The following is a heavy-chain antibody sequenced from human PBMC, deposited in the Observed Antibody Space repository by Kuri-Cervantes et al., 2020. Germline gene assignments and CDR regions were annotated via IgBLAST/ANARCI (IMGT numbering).Heavy chain of an antibody. CDR2: ISGSGGST. V-gene: IGHV3-23*01. D-gene: IGHD2-21*01. CDR1: GFTFSSYA. CDR3: ARVFCRGDICTVFDY. J-gene: IGHJ4*02. Sequence: GESLKISCAASGFTFSSYAMRWVRQAPGKGLGWVSAISGSGGSTYYADSVKGRFTISRDNSKNTLYLQMNSLRAEDTAVYYCARVFCRGDICTVFDYWGQGTLVTVSS.